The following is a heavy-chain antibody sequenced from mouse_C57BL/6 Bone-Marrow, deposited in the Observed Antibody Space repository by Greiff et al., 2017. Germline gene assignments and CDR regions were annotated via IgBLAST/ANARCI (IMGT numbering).Heavy chain of an antibody. CDR1: GFTFSSYG. Sequence: DVQLVQSGGDLVKPGGSLKLSCAASGFTFSSYGMSWVRQTPDKRLEWVATISSGGSYTYYPDSVKGRFTISRDNANNTLYLQMSSLKSEDSAMXYCARQELGWLHRGFADWGKGTLVTVSA. V-gene: IGHV5-6*01. D-gene: IGHD2-2*01. J-gene: IGHJ3*01. CDR2: ISSGGSYT. CDR3: ARQELGWLHRGFAD.